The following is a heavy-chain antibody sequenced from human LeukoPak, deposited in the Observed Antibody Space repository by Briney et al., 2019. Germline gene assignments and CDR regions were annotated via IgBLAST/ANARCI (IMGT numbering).Heavy chain of an antibody. V-gene: IGHV3-23*01. CDR2: ISGSGSHS. D-gene: IGHD5-12*01. Sequence: GGSLRLSCAASGFTFSSYAMNWVRQAPGKGLEWVSTISGSGSHSYYADSVKGRFTISRDNSKNTLYLQMNSLRAEDTAVYYCAKDRMGYDQPIDYWGQGTLVTVSS. CDR3: AKDRMGYDQPIDY. CDR1: GFTFSSYA. J-gene: IGHJ4*02.